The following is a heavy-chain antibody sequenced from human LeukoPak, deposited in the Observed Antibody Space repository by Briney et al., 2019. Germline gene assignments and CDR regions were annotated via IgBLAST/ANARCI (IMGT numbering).Heavy chain of an antibody. CDR1: GFTFSSYW. D-gene: IGHD6-13*01. Sequence: PGGSLRLSCAASGFTFSSYWMSWVRQAPGKGLEWVANIKQDGSEKYYVDSVKGRFTISRDNAKNSLYLQMNSLRAEDTAVYYCARGRFDSSSWYPGYYYYMDVWGKGTTVTVSS. CDR3: ARGRFDSSSWYPGYYYYMDV. J-gene: IGHJ6*03. V-gene: IGHV3-7*01. CDR2: IKQDGSEK.